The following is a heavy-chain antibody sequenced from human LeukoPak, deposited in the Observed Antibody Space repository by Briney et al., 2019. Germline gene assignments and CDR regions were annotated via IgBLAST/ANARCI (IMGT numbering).Heavy chain of an antibody. CDR2: IGLRSGTI. CDR3: ARDFQYAFDI. CDR1: GFTFTDHS. V-gene: IGHV3-48*02. Sequence: GGSLRLSCAASGFTFTDHSMNWVRQAPGKGLEWISYIGLRSGTIYYADSVTGRFTISRDIAKSSLYLQMNSLRDDDTAVYFCARDFQYAFDIWGQGTMVTVSS. J-gene: IGHJ3*02.